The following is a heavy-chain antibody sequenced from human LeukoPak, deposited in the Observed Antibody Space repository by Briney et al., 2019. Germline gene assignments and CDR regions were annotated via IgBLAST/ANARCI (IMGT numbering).Heavy chain of an antibody. J-gene: IGHJ4*02. Sequence: PSETLSLTCAVYGGSFSGYYWSWIRQPPGKGLEWIGEINHSGSTNYNPSLKSRVTISVDTSKNQFSLKLSSVTAADTAVYYCARDDSLAVAYIDYWGQGTLVTVSS. D-gene: IGHD6-19*01. CDR1: GGSFSGYY. V-gene: IGHV4-34*01. CDR2: INHSGST. CDR3: ARDDSLAVAYIDY.